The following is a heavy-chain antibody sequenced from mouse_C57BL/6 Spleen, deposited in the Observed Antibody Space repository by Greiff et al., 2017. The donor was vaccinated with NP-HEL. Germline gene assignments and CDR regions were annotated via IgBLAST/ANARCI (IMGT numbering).Heavy chain of an antibody. CDR3: ARRDSNHYFDY. Sequence: VQLQQSGPELVKPGASVKISCKASGYAFSSSWMNWVKQRPGKGLGWIGRIYPGDGDTNYTGKFKGKATLTADKSSSTAYMQLSSLTSEDSAVYFCARRDSNHYFDYWGQGTTLTVSS. V-gene: IGHV1-82*01. D-gene: IGHD2-5*01. J-gene: IGHJ2*01. CDR1: GYAFSSSW. CDR2: IYPGDGDT.